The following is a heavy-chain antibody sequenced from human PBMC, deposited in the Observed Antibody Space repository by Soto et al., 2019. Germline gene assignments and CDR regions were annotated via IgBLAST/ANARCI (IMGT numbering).Heavy chain of an antibody. J-gene: IGHJ4*02. D-gene: IGHD6-13*01. V-gene: IGHV4-34*01. CDR3: ARGLGKQ. CDR2: SNHSGST. Sequence: SETLSLTCAVYGVSFSACYWSWIRQPPGKGLEWIGESNHSGSTNYNPSLKSRVTISVDTSNNQFSLKLNSVTAADTAVYYCARGLGKQWGQGTLVTVSS. CDR1: GVSFSACY.